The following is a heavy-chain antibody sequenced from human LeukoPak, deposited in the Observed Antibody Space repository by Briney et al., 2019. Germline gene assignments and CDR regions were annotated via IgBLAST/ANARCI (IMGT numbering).Heavy chain of an antibody. D-gene: IGHD4-17*01. Sequence: GGSLRLSCVASGLTFGSHWMHWVRQAPGKGLVWVSRISPDGSTTGYADCVEGRFTVSRDNAKNTLYLQMNSLRDEDTAFYYCTRDRTSVTLFDYWGHGTLVTVSS. CDR1: GLTFGSHW. V-gene: IGHV3-74*01. J-gene: IGHJ4*01. CDR3: TRDRTSVTLFDY. CDR2: ISPDGSTT.